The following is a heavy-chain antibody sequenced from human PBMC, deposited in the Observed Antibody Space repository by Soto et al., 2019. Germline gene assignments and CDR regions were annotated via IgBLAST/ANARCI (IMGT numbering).Heavy chain of an antibody. Sequence: QVQLVESGGGVVQPGRSLRLSCAASGFSFSNCGMHWVRQAPGKGLEWVAAISSDGSDKYYSESVKGRFTISRDNSKNTLFLQMNSLRVEDNAVYYCVKGSEVARQELDYWGQGTLVTVSS. CDR2: ISSDGSDK. CDR1: GFSFSNCG. V-gene: IGHV3-30*18. CDR3: VKGSEVARQELDY. D-gene: IGHD2-15*01. J-gene: IGHJ4*02.